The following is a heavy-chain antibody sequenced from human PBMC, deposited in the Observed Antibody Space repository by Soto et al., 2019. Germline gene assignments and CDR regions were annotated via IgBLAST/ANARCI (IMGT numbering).Heavy chain of an antibody. CDR3: AREPRLTMLAVAHYGMYV. D-gene: IGHD3-22*01. CDR1: GYTFTSYA. J-gene: IGHJ6*02. V-gene: IGHV1-3*01. CDR2: IYAGNGNT. Sequence: QVQLVQSGAEVKKHGASVKVSCKASGYTFTSYAMHWVRQAPGQRLEWMGWIYAGNGNTKYSQKFQGRVTITRDTAASTAYLDLSSLRSADTAVYYCAREPRLTMLAVAHYGMYVWGQGTTVTVS.